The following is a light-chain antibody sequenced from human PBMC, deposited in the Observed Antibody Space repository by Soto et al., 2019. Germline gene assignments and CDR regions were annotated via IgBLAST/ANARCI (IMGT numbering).Light chain of an antibody. CDR3: QQYNSYPIT. Sequence: DIQMTHSPSSLSASVLYIVTITCHASQDISNYLNWYQQKPGKAPKLLIYKASTLESGVPSRFSGSGSGTEFTLTISSLQPEDFATYYCQQYNSYPITFGQGTRLEIK. J-gene: IGKJ5*01. CDR1: QDISNY. CDR2: KAS. V-gene: IGKV1-5*03.